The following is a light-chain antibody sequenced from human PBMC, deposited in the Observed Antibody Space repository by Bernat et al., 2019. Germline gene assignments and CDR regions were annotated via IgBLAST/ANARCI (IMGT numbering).Light chain of an antibody. CDR3: QQYGNSFT. V-gene: IGKV3-20*01. J-gene: IGKJ4*01. CDR2: GAS. CDR1: QSVSTKY. Sequence: EIVLTQSPGTLPLSPGERATFYCRASQSVSTKYFAWNQQKPGQAPRLPIHGASNRATGIPDRFSASGSGTDFTLTISRLEPEDSAVYYCQQYGNSFTFGGGTKVEIK.